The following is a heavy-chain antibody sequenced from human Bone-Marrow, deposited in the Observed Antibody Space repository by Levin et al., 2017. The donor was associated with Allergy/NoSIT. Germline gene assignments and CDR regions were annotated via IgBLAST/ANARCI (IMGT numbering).Heavy chain of an antibody. D-gene: IGHD6-19*01. J-gene: IGHJ4*02. V-gene: IGHV3-23*01. CDR2: ISGSGGST. CDR3: SKSRSGWYIIDY. CDR1: GFTFSSYA. Sequence: GESLKISCEASGFTFSSYAMSWVRQAPGKGLEWVSAISGSGGSTNYADSVKGRFTISRDNSKSTLYLQMNSLRAEDTAVYYCSKSRSGWYIIDYWGQGTLVTVSS.